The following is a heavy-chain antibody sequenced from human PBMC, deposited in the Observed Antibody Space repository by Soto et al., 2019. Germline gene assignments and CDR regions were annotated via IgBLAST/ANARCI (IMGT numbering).Heavy chain of an antibody. CDR3: AKQYYDFWSGYPLVG. Sequence: QVQLVESGGGVVQPGRSLRLSCAASGFTFSSYGMHWVRQAPGKGLEWVAVISYDGSNKYYADSVKGRFTISRDNSKNTLYLQMNSLRAEDTAVYYCAKQYYDFWSGYPLVGWGQGTLVTVSS. J-gene: IGHJ4*02. V-gene: IGHV3-30*18. D-gene: IGHD3-3*01. CDR2: ISYDGSNK. CDR1: GFTFSSYG.